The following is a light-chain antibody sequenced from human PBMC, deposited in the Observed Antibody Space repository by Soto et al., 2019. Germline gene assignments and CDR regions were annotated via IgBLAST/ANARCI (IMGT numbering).Light chain of an antibody. Sequence: EIVLTQSPATLSLSPGERATLSCRASQSVFDFLDWLQQKPGQAPRVLIYDASKRAAGIPDRFSGSGSETHFTLTISSLEPEDFAVYYCQQRSRWPRTFGTGTKVDIK. CDR1: QSVFDF. CDR3: QQRSRWPRT. V-gene: IGKV3-11*01. J-gene: IGKJ3*01. CDR2: DAS.